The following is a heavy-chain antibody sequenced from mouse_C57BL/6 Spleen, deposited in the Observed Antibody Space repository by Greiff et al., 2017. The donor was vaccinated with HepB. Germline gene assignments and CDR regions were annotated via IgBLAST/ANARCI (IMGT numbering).Heavy chain of an antibody. V-gene: IGHV1-69*01. CDR2: IDPSDSYT. J-gene: IGHJ4*01. D-gene: IGHD1-1*01. Sequence: QVQLQQPGAELVMPGASVKLSCKASGYTFTSYWMHWVKQRPGQGLEWIGEIDPSDSYTNYNQKFKGKSTLTVDKSSSTAYMRLSSLTSEDSAVYYCARGITTVVAKGRAMDDWGQGTSVTVSS. CDR3: ARGITTVVAKGRAMDD. CDR1: GYTFTSYW.